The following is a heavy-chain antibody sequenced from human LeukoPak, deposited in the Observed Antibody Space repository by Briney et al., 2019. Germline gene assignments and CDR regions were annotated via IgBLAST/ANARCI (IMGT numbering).Heavy chain of an antibody. CDR1: GYTFTSYG. Sequence: ASVKVSCKASGYTFTSYGISWVRQAPGQGLEWVGWISAYNGNTNYAQKLQGRVTMTTDTSTSTAYMELRSLRSDDTAVYYCASGRIYYYYYGMDVWGQGTTVTVSS. CDR2: ISAYNGNT. V-gene: IGHV1-18*01. CDR3: ASGRIYYYYYGMDV. J-gene: IGHJ6*02.